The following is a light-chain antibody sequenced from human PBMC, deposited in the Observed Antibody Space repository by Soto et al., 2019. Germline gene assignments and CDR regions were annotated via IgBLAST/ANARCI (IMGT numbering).Light chain of an antibody. CDR1: QTFISTY. Sequence: ELVLTQSPGTLSLSPGHRATLSCRASQTFISTYLAWYQQKPGQAPRLLIYDASNRATGIPDMFGGSGSGPDFIPTISELEAEDFVVYYCHYFGGSPTFGGGTKVEV. CDR3: HYFGGSPT. V-gene: IGKV3-20*01. J-gene: IGKJ4*01. CDR2: DAS.